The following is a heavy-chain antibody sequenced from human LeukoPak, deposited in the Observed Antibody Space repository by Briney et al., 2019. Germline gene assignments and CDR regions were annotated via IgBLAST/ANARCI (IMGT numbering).Heavy chain of an antibody. CDR3: ATRRGYCSGGSCNYYFDY. CDR2: IYSSGST. D-gene: IGHD2-15*01. Sequence: SETLSLTCTVSGGSISSYYWNWIRQPPGKGLEWIGYIYSSGSTNYNPSLKSRVTISVDTSKNQFSLKLSSVTAADTAVYYCATRRGYCSGGSCNYYFDYWGQGTLVTVSS. J-gene: IGHJ4*02. CDR1: GGSISSYY. V-gene: IGHV4-59*01.